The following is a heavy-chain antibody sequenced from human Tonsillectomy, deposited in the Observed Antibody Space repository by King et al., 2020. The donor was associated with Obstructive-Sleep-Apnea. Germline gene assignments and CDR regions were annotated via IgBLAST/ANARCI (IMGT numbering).Heavy chain of an antibody. V-gene: IGHV1-2*02. CDR3: ARVLTDYYDSNGYLY. Sequence: VQLVESGAEVKKPGASVKVSCKASGYTFTGYYIHWVRQAPGQGLEWMGWFNPDSGDTNYAQKFQGRVTMTSDTSISTAYMELSRLRSDDTAVYYCARVLTDYYDSNGYLYWGQGTLVSVSS. CDR2: FNPDSGDT. J-gene: IGHJ4*02. D-gene: IGHD3-22*01. CDR1: GYTFTGYY.